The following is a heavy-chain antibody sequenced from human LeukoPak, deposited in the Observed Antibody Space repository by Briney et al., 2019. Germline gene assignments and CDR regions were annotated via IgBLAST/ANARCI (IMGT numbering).Heavy chain of an antibody. Sequence: GGSLRLSCATSGFPFETNAMSWVRQAPGKGLEWVATIGKTETFNADSVTGRFTISRDNSKKTVNLQMKRLRVEDTAIYYCAKDWIQFNRVFDCFDSWGQGTLVTVSS. V-gene: IGHV3-23*01. CDR2: IGKTET. CDR3: AKDWIQFNRVFDCFDS. D-gene: IGHD5-18*01. CDR1: GFPFETNA. J-gene: IGHJ4*02.